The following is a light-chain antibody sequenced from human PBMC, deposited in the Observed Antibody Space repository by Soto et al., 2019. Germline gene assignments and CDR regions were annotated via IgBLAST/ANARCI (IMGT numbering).Light chain of an antibody. Sequence: ESVLTQSPDTLSLSPGESGTLSFMASQSVSRYLAWYQQKPGQTPRLLIYDASNRAAGIPARFSGSGSGTDFTLTISSLEPEDFAVYYCQQRSNWPLTFGGGTKVDIK. CDR1: QSVSRY. CDR2: DAS. J-gene: IGKJ4*01. V-gene: IGKV3-11*01. CDR3: QQRSNWPLT.